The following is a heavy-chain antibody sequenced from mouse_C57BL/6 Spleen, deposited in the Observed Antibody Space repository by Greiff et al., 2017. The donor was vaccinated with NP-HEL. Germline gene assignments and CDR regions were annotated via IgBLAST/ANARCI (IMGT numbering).Heavy chain of an antibody. D-gene: IGHD2-3*01. J-gene: IGHJ2*01. CDR3: ASVDGYYFDY. Sequence: EVKVVESGGGLVKPGGSLKLSCAASGFTFSSYAMSWVRQTPEKRLEWVATISDGGSYTYYPDNVKGRFTISRDNAKNNLYLQMSHLKSEDTAMYYCASVDGYYFDYWGQGTTLTVSS. CDR2: ISDGGSYT. CDR1: GFTFSSYA. V-gene: IGHV5-4*03.